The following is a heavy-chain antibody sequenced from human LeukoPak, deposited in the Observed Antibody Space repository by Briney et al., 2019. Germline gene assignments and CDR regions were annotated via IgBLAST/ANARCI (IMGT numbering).Heavy chain of an antibody. CDR2: ISGSGGST. CDR1: GFTFSGYA. CDR3: AKDREYSSGPHDAFDI. Sequence: GGSLRLSCAASGFTFSGYAMNWVRQATGKVLEWVSAISGSGGSTYYADSVKGRFTISRDNSKNTLDLQMNSLRAEDTAIYYCAKDREYSSGPHDAFDIWGQGTMVTVSS. J-gene: IGHJ3*02. D-gene: IGHD6-19*01. V-gene: IGHV3-23*01.